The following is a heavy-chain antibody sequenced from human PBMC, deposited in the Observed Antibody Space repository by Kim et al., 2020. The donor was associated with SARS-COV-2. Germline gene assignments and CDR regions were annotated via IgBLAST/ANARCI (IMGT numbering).Heavy chain of an antibody. J-gene: IGHJ2*01. CDR2: IYSSRST. V-gene: IGHV4-59*09. Sequence: IYSSRSTNSTPSLKSRVTISVDTSTNQFYLKLSAVTAADTAVYYCARGFDLWGRGTLVTVSS. CDR3: ARGFDL.